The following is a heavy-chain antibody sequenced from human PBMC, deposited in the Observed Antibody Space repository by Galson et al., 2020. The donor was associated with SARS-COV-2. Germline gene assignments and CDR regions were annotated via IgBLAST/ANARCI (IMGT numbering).Heavy chain of an antibody. V-gene: IGHV4-34*01. CDR1: GGSFSGYY. D-gene: IGHD6-19*01. CDR3: ARSGIAVAGTSGYYYYGMDV. J-gene: IGHJ6*02. CDR2: INHSGST. Sequence: ETSETLSLTCAVYGGSFSGYYWSWIRQPPGKGLEWIGEINHSGSTNYNPSLKSRVTISVDTSKNQFSLKLSSVTAADTAVYYCARSGIAVAGTSGYYYYGMDVWGQGTTVTVSS.